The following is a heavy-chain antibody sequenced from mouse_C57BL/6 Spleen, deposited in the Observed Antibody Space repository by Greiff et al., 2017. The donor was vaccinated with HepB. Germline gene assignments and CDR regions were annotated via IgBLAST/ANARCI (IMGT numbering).Heavy chain of an antibody. CDR2: IDPEDGDT. D-gene: IGHD1-1*01. Sequence: VQLKQSGAELVKPGASVKLSCTASGFNIKDYYMHWVKQRTEQGLEWIGRIDPEDGDTKYAPKFQGKATITADTSSNTAYLQLSSLTSEDTAVYYCAREGSSSWCAYGGQGTLVTVSA. CDR3: AREGSSSWCAY. V-gene: IGHV14-2*01. CDR1: GFNIKDYY. J-gene: IGHJ3*01.